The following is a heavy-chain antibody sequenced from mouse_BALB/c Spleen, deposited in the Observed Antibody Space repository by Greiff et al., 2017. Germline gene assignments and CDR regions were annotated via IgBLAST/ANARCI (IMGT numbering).Heavy chain of an antibody. J-gene: IGHJ2*01. V-gene: IGHV1-5*01. Sequence: VQLQQSGTVLARPGASVKMSCKASGYSFTSYWMHWVKQRPGQGLDWIGAIYPGNSDTSYNQKFKGKAKLTAVTSASTAYMELSSLTNEDSAVYYCTREKIYYGSSLNFDYWGQGNTLTVSS. CDR3: TREKIYYGSSLNFDY. D-gene: IGHD1-1*01. CDR1: GYSFTSYW. CDR2: IYPGNSDT.